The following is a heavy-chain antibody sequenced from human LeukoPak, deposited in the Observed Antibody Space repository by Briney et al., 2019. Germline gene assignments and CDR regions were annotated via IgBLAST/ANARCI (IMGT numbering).Heavy chain of an antibody. CDR2: ISAYNGNT. Sequence: ASVKVSCKASGGTFSSYAISWVRQAPGQGLEWMGWISAYNGNTNYAQKLQGRVTMTTDTSTSTAYMELRSLRSDDTAVYYCARDGAVAGISWFDPWGQGTLVTVPS. D-gene: IGHD6-19*01. J-gene: IGHJ5*02. CDR3: ARDGAVAGISWFDP. V-gene: IGHV1-18*01. CDR1: GGTFSSYA.